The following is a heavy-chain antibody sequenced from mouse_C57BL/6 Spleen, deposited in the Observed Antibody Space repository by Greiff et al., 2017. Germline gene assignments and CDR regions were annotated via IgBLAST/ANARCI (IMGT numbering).Heavy chain of an antibody. V-gene: IGHV1-80*01. CDR1: GYAFSSYW. CDR3: ARHYYGYDDRYYYAMDY. CDR2: IYPGDGDT. J-gene: IGHJ4*01. Sequence: QVQLQQSGAELVKPGASVKISCKASGYAFSSYWMNWVKQRPGKGLEWIGQIYPGDGDTNYNGKFKGKATLTADKSSSTAYMQLSSLTSEDSAVYFCARHYYGYDDRYYYAMDYWGQGTSVTVSS. D-gene: IGHD2-2*01.